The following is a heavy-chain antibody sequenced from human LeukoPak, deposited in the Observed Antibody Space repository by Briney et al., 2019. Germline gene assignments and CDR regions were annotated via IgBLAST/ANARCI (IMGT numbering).Heavy chain of an antibody. J-gene: IGHJ5*02. CDR2: MNPNSGNT. D-gene: IGHD3-10*01. V-gene: IGHV1-8*01. CDR1: GYTFTSYD. CDR3: ATNILVRDIINWFDP. Sequence: ASVKVSCKASGYTFTSYDINWVRQATGQGLEWMGWMNPNSGNTGNAQKFQGRVTMTRNTSISTAYMELSSLRSEDTAVYYCATNILVRDIINWFDPWGQGTLVTVSS.